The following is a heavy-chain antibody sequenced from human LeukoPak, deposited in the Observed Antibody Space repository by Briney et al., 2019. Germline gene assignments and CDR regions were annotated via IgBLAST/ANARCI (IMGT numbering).Heavy chain of an antibody. V-gene: IGHV3-23*01. Sequence: GGSLRLSCLTSGFTLSTNAMSWVRQAPGKGLEWVSAISGSGGSTYYADSVKGRFTISRDSSKNTMYLQMNSLRAEDTAVYYCANEHYNGSGTGMDVWGQGTTVTVSS. CDR2: ISGSGGST. CDR3: ANEHYNGSGTGMDV. D-gene: IGHD3-10*01. J-gene: IGHJ6*02. CDR1: GFTLSTNA.